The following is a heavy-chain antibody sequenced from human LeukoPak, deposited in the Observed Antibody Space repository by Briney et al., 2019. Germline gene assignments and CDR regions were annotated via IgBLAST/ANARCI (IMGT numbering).Heavy chain of an antibody. CDR2: IRQDGSEK. D-gene: IGHD4-11*01. CDR3: ARNQY. J-gene: IGHJ4*02. Sequence: GGSLRLSCTASGFTFSNSWMSWVRQAPGKGLEWVGNIRQDGSEKYYVDSVKGRFTISRDDAKNSLFLQMNSLRDEDTAVYYCARNQYWGQGTLVTVSS. V-gene: IGHV3-7*01. CDR1: GFTFSNSW.